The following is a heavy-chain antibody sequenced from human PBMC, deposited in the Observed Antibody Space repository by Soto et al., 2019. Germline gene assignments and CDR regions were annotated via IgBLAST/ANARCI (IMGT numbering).Heavy chain of an antibody. Sequence: SDTLSLTCAVYGGSFSGYDWSWIRQPPGKGLEWIGEINHSGSTNYNPSLKRRGTISVDTTNNSISLKLSSVTAADTAVYYCASPNFAMGSGVPSSYYYAMDVWGPGTTVTLSS. CDR1: GGSFSGYD. V-gene: IGHV4-34*01. CDR2: INHSGST. D-gene: IGHD3-10*01. CDR3: ASPNFAMGSGVPSSYYYAMDV. J-gene: IGHJ6*02.